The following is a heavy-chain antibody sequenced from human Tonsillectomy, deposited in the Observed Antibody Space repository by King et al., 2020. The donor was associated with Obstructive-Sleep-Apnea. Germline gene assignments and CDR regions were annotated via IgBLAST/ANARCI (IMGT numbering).Heavy chain of an antibody. CDR2: IDPSDSYS. Sequence: EQQLVQSGAEVKKPGESLRISCKGSGYSFTTYWISWVRQMPGKGLEWMGRIDPSDSYSNYSPSFQGHVTFSADKSIITAYLQWSSLKASDTAMYYCARHEGFSFRQLDIRFDPWGQGTLVTVSS. V-gene: IGHV5-10-1*03. CDR3: ARHEGFSFRQLDIRFDP. J-gene: IGHJ5*02. D-gene: IGHD6-6*01. CDR1: GYSFTTYW.